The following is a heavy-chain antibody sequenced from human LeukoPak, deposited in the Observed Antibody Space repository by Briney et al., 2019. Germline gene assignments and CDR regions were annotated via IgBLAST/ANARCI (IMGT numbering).Heavy chain of an antibody. Sequence: ASVEVSCKASGGTFSSYAINWVRQATGQGLEWMGWMNPNSGNTGYAQKFQGRVTITRNTSISTTYMELSSLRSEDTAVYYCARGEGYYYYYYMDVWGKGTTVTVSS. J-gene: IGHJ6*03. CDR3: ARGEGYYYYYYMDV. CDR2: MNPNSGNT. V-gene: IGHV1-8*03. CDR1: GGTFSSYA.